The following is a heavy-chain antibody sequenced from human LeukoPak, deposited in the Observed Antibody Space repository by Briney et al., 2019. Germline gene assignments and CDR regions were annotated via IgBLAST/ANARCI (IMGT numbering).Heavy chain of an antibody. CDR1: GYTFTSYG. J-gene: IGHJ4*02. CDR3: VKSHVRGFCSSTSCYGGGH. D-gene: IGHD2-2*01. CDR2: ISAYNGNT. Sequence: ASVKVSCKASGYTFTSYGISWVRQAPGQGLEWMGWISAYNGNTNYAQKLQGRVTMTTDTSTSTAYMELRSLRSDDTAVYYCVKSHVRGFCSSTSCYGGGHWGQGTLVTVSS. V-gene: IGHV1-18*01.